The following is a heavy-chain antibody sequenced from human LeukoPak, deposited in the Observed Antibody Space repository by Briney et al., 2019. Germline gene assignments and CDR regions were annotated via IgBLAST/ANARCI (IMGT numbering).Heavy chain of an antibody. D-gene: IGHD6-13*01. CDR2: INTDGSST. CDR3: ARDQFGEQLVDY. Sequence: PGGSLRLSCAASGFTFSSYWMHWVRQAPGKGLVWVSRINTDGSSTSYADSVKGRFTISRDNAKNSLYLQMNSLRAEDTAVYYCARDQFGEQLVDYWGQGTLVTVSS. V-gene: IGHV3-74*01. CDR1: GFTFSSYW. J-gene: IGHJ4*02.